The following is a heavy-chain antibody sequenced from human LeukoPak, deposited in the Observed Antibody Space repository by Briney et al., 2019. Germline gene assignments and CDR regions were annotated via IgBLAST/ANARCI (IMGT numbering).Heavy chain of an antibody. CDR3: ATSKDTAGGPY. V-gene: IGHV3-7*03. CDR2: IGQDGGAT. J-gene: IGHJ4*02. CDR1: GFTFSSYS. Sequence: GGSLRLSCAASGFTFSSYSMNWVRQAPGKGLEWLANIGQDGGATYYAVSARGRFTISRDNAKNSLYLQLSSVRDEDTAVYYCATSKDTAGGPYWGQGTLVTVSS. D-gene: IGHD5-18*01.